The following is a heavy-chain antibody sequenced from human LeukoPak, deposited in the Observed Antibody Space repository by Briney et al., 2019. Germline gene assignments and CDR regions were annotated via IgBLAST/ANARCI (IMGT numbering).Heavy chain of an antibody. CDR3: ARDAAGTYYYYYMDV. CDR2: IYHSGST. V-gene: IGHV4-59*01. Sequence: PSETLSLTCTVSGGSISSYYWSWIRQPPGKGLEWIGYIYHSGSTNYNPSLKSRVTISVDTSKNQFPLKLSSVTAADTAVYYCARDAAGTYYYYYMDVWGKGTTVTVSS. CDR1: GGSISSYY. J-gene: IGHJ6*03. D-gene: IGHD6-19*01.